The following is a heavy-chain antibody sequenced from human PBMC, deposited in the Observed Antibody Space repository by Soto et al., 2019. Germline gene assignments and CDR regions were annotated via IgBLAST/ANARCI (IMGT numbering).Heavy chain of an antibody. CDR3: TTTSTSCSTCYYYGMDV. CDR2: IKSKTDGGTT. Sequence: GGSLRLSCAASGFTFSNAWMSWVRQAPGKGLEWVGRIKSKTDGGTTDYAATVKGRFTISRDDSKNTLYLQMNSLKTEDTAVYYCTTTSTSCSTCYYYGMDVWGKGTTVTVSS. V-gene: IGHV3-15*01. CDR1: GFTFSNAW. J-gene: IGHJ6*04. D-gene: IGHD2-2*01.